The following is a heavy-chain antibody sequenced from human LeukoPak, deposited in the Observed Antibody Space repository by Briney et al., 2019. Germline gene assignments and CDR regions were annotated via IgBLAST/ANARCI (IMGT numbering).Heavy chain of an antibody. Sequence: VQPGGSLRLSCAASGFTFSNYWMSWVRQAPGKGLEWVANINEDGGEKYYVDSVKGRFTISRDNAKNSLYLRMNSLRAEDTAVYYCVRAIRGTTDYWGQGTLVTVSS. V-gene: IGHV3-7*01. D-gene: IGHD2-2*01. CDR2: INEDGGEK. CDR3: VRAIRGTTDY. J-gene: IGHJ4*02. CDR1: GFTFSNYW.